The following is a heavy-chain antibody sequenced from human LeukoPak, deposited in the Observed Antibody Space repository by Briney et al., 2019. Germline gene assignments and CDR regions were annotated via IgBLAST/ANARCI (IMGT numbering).Heavy chain of an antibody. CDR3: AKVSEGVDY. V-gene: IGHV3-30*02. Sequence: GGSLRLSCAASGFTFSSYDIHWVRQAPGKGLEGVAFIRYDGSNKYYADSVKGRFTICRDSSKNTLYLQMNSLRVEDTAVYSCAKVSEGVDYWGQGTLVTVSS. CDR2: IRYDGSNK. D-gene: IGHD3-16*01. J-gene: IGHJ4*02. CDR1: GFTFSSYD.